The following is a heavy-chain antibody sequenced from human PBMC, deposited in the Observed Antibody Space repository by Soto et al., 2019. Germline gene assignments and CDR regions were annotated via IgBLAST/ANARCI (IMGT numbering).Heavy chain of an antibody. CDR2: ISGSGGST. Sequence: EVQLLESGGGLVQPGGSLRLSCAASGFTFSSYAMSWVRQAPGKGLEWVSAISGSGGSTYYADSVKGRFTISRDNSXTALYLQMNSLRAEDTAVYYCAKEGEHSSGWANFDYWGQGTLVTVSS. CDR3: AKEGEHSSGWANFDY. J-gene: IGHJ4*02. CDR1: GFTFSSYA. D-gene: IGHD6-19*01. V-gene: IGHV3-23*01.